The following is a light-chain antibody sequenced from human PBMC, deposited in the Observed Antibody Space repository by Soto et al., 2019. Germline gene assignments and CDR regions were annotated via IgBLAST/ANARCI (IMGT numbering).Light chain of an antibody. CDR2: DVS. CDR3: GSYTSSSTLVV. J-gene: IGLJ2*01. CDR1: SSDVGGYNY. Sequence: QPASVSGSPGQSITISCTGTSSDVGGYNYVSWYQRHPGKAPKLMIYDVSNRPSGVSNRFSGSKSGNTASLTISGLQAEDEADYYCGSYTSSSTLVVFGGGTKLTVL. V-gene: IGLV2-14*01.